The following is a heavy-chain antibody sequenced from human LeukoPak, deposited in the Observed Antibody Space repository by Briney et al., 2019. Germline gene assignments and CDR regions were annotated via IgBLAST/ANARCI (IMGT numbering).Heavy chain of an antibody. CDR1: GSTFSSYG. Sequence: PGGSLRLSCAASGSTFSSYGMHWVRQAPGKGLEWVAVIWYDGSNKYYADSVKGRFTISRDNSKNTLYLQMNSLRAGDTAVYYCARDSFRPADTAMGIDYWGQGTLVTVSS. V-gene: IGHV3-33*01. J-gene: IGHJ4*02. CDR3: ARDSFRPADTAMGIDY. D-gene: IGHD5-18*01. CDR2: IWYDGSNK.